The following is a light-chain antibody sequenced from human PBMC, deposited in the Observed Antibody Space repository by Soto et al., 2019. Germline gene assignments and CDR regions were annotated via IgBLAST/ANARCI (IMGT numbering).Light chain of an antibody. CDR3: QSYDSSLSVLYV. V-gene: IGLV1-40*01. CDR2: GNT. Sequence: QCVLTQPPSVSGAPGQRVTISCTGSSSNIGAGYEVHWFQQLPGTAPKLLIYGNTNRPSGVPDRFSGSKSDTSASLAITGLQPEDEADYYCQSYDSSLSVLYVFGTGTKVTVL. J-gene: IGLJ1*01. CDR1: SSNIGAGYE.